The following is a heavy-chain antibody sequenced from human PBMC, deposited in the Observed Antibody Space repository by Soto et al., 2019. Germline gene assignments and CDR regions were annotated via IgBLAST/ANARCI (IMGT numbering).Heavy chain of an antibody. Sequence: SETLSLTCAVSGDSISRGYHWAWIRQPPGKGLEWVASIYHTGTTYYNPSLTSRVTISVDTSKNQFSLKLSSVTAADSAVYYCARGTMLRGPGYYYAMDVWGQGTTVTVSS. CDR1: GDSISRGYH. D-gene: IGHD3-10*01. J-gene: IGHJ6*02. CDR2: IYHTGTT. V-gene: IGHV4-38-2*01. CDR3: ARGTMLRGPGYYYAMDV.